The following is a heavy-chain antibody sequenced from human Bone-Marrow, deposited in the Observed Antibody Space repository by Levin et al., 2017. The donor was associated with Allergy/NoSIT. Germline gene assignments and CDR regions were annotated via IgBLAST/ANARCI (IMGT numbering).Heavy chain of an antibody. D-gene: IGHD3-9*01. CDR3: ARDLPRPQLRYFDWLLGPPWFDP. CDR2: IYSGGST. J-gene: IGHJ5*02. Sequence: GGSLRLSCAASGFTVSSNYMSWVRQAPGKGLEWVSVIYSGGSTYYADSVKGRFTISRDNSKNTLYLQMNSLRAEDTAVYYCARDLPRPQLRYFDWLLGPPWFDPWGQGTLVTVSS. CDR1: GFTVSSNY. V-gene: IGHV3-53*01.